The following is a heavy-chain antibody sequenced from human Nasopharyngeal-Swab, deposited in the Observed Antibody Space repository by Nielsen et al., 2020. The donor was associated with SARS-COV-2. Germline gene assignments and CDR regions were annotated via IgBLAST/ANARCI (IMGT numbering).Heavy chain of an antibody. CDR3: ARKGFGNDWFDP. J-gene: IGHJ5*02. Sequence: VRQMPGKALEWMGIIYPGDSDTRYSPSFQGQVTISADKSISTAYLQWSSLKASDTAMYYCARKGFGNDWFDPWGQGTLVTVSS. CDR2: IYPGDSDT. D-gene: IGHD3-16*01. V-gene: IGHV5-51*01.